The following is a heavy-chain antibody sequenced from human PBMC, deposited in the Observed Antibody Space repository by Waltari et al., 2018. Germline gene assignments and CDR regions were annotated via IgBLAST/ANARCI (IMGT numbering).Heavy chain of an antibody. J-gene: IGHJ4*02. Sequence: QVQLVQSGAEVKKPGASLKVSCKASAYTFTSYDLTLVRQATGQGLKRTGWMNPNSGNTGYAQKFQGRVTITRNTSISTAYRELSSLRSEDTAVYYCARGLTRSGPTSMRYWGQGTLVTVSS. CDR2: MNPNSGNT. D-gene: IGHD6-19*01. CDR3: ARGLTRSGPTSMRY. CDR1: AYTFTSYD. V-gene: IGHV1-8*03.